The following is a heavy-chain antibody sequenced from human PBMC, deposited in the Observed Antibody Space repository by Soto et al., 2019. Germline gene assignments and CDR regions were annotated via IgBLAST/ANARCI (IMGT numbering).Heavy chain of an antibody. Sequence: TLSLTCTDSGGSVSSYSGIWIRQPPRKGLEWIGYIYYSGSTNYNPSLKSRVTISVDTSKNQFSLKLSSVTAADTAVYYCARVRPLGDTASNWFDPPGPGTLLTVSS. V-gene: IGHV4-59*02. CDR2: IYYSGST. D-gene: IGHD5-18*01. CDR1: GGSVSSYS. J-gene: IGHJ5*02. CDR3: ARVRPLGDTASNWFDP.